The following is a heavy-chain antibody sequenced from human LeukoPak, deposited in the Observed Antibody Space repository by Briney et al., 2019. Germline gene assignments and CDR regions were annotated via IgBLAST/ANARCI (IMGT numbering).Heavy chain of an antibody. CDR2: ISKSNTYT. Sequence: GGSLRLSCAASGFTFSDYSMTWIRQAPGKGLEWVSYISKSNTYTYYAHSVKGRFTISSDNAKNSVYLQMNSLRAEDTAVYYCARRYSYDGGGYRYWGQGTLVTVSS. CDR3: ARRYSYDGGGYRY. CDR1: GFTFSDYS. D-gene: IGHD3-22*01. V-gene: IGHV3-21*01. J-gene: IGHJ4*02.